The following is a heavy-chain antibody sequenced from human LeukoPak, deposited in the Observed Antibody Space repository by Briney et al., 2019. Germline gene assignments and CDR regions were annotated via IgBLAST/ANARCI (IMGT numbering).Heavy chain of an antibody. V-gene: IGHV3-53*01. CDR1: GFTFSSYA. CDR3: AARGGGDYYGMDV. CDR2: IYSAGVT. J-gene: IGHJ6*02. D-gene: IGHD3-16*01. Sequence: GGSLRLSCAASGFTFSSYAMSWVRQAPGKGLECVSLIYSAGVTHYADSVKGRFTISRDNAKNTLYLQMDSLRAEDTAVYYCAARGGGDYYGMDVWGQGTTVTVSS.